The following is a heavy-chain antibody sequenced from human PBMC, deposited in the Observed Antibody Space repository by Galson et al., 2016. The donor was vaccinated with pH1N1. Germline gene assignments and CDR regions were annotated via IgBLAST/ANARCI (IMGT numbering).Heavy chain of an antibody. D-gene: IGHD3-3*01. V-gene: IGHV3-33*01. J-gene: IGHJ6*02. CDR2: IWYDGISK. Sequence: SLRLSCATSGFTFSSHGMHWVRQAPGKGLEWVAVIWYDGISKDYGDSGKGRFTISRDNSKNTLYLQMNSLRVEDTAVYYCARVSPLFGEAMDVWGRGTTVIVSS. CDR1: GFTFSSHG. CDR3: ARVSPLFGEAMDV.